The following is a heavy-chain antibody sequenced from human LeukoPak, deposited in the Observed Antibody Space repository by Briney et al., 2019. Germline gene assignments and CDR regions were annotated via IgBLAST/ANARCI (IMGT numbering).Heavy chain of an antibody. Sequence: SETLSLTCTVSGGSISSGDFYWTWIRQPPGKCLEWIGYIYYSGNTYYNPSLKSRVTISVGTSKNQFSLKLSSVTAADTAVYYCAATASSWFDPWGQGTLVTVSS. D-gene: IGHD5-18*01. CDR1: GGSISSGDFY. CDR3: AATASSWFDP. V-gene: IGHV4-30-4*08. J-gene: IGHJ5*02. CDR2: IYYSGNT.